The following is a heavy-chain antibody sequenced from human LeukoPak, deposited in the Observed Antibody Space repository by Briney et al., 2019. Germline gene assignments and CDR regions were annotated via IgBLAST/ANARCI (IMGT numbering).Heavy chain of an antibody. V-gene: IGHV3-23*01. CDR3: AKPPYYYDSSAWGY. CDR1: GFTFSSNA. CDR2: ISGSGRSI. D-gene: IGHD3-22*01. Sequence: PGGSLRLSCAASGFTFSSNAMSWVRQAPGKGLEWVSGISGSGRSIYYADSVKGRVTISRDNSKNTLYLQMNSLRAEDTAVYYCAKPPYYYDSSAWGYWGQGTLVTVSS. J-gene: IGHJ4*02.